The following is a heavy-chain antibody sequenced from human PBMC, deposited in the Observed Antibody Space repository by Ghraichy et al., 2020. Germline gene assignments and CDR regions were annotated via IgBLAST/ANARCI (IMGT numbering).Heavy chain of an antibody. CDR2: INPNSGGT. CDR3: ARDPPGLYGDYVGIDY. J-gene: IGHJ4*02. D-gene: IGHD4-17*01. V-gene: IGHV1-2*02. Sequence: ASVKVSCKASGYTFTGYYMHWVRQAPGQGLEWMGWINPNSGGTNYAQKFQGRVTMTRDTSISTAYMELSRLRSDDTAVYYCARDPPGLYGDYVGIDYWGQGTLVTVSS. CDR1: GYTFTGYY.